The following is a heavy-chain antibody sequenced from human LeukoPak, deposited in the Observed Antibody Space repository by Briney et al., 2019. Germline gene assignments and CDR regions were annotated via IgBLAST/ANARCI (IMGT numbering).Heavy chain of an antibody. CDR3: ARVSGPDGGTTIDY. CDR1: GFTFSSYS. J-gene: IGHJ4*02. D-gene: IGHD3-10*01. CDR2: ISSSSSTI. V-gene: IGHV3-48*01. Sequence: PGGSLRLSCAASGFTFSSYSMNWVRQAPGKGLEWVSYISSSSSTIYYADSVKGRFTISRDNAKNSLYLLMNSLRAEDTAVYYCARVSGPDGGTTIDYWGQGTLVTVSS.